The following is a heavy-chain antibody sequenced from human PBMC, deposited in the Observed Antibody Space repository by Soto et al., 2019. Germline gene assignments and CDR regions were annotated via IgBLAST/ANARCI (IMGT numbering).Heavy chain of an antibody. CDR3: ARQPVSATDKFYFYHYGMDV. CDR1: GGSFSEYF. CDR2: INHSGST. V-gene: IGHV4-34*01. Sequence: QVQLQQWGAGLLKPSETLSLTCAVYGGSFSEYFWAWIRQPPGKGLEWIGEINHSGSTHYNPSLKSRVAMSVDTSKNQFSLRLTSMTAADTSVYYCARQPVSATDKFYFYHYGMDVWGQGTTVTVSS. J-gene: IGHJ6*02. D-gene: IGHD2-21*02.